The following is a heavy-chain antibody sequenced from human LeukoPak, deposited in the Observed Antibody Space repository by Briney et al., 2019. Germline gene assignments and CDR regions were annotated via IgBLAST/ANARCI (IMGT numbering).Heavy chain of an antibody. D-gene: IGHD5-24*01. CDR1: GGSFSGYY. CDR3: ARGGDGYNYHNWYFDL. CDR2: INHSGST. V-gene: IGHV4-34*01. Sequence: SETLSLTCAVYGGSFSGYYWSWIRQPPGKGLEWIGEINHSGSTNYSPSLKGRVTISVDTSKKQFSLNLSSVTAADTAVYYCARGGDGYNYHNWYFDLWGRGTLVTVSS. J-gene: IGHJ2*01.